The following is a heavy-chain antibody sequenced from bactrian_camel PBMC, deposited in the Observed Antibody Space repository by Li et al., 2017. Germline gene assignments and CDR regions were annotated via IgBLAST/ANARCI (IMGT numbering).Heavy chain of an antibody. J-gene: IGHJ6*01. Sequence: VQLVESGGGSVQAGGSLRLSCAAAGRTYSTYCMGWFRQAPGKKREGVAIITPGGGRTDYTDSVKGRFTISRDNVINTLYLQMNSLKPEDTAMYYCAAGVWRCRPSDAADFGYWGQGTQVTVS. D-gene: IGHD3*01. CDR3: AAGVWRCRPSDAADFGY. CDR1: GRTYSTYC. V-gene: IGHV3S54*01. CDR2: ITPGGGRT.